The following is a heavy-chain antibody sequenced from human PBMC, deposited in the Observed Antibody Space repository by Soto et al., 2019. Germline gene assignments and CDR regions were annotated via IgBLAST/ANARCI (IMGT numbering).Heavy chain of an antibody. Sequence: QVQLVESGGGLVKPGGSLRLSCAASGFTFSDYYMSWIRQAPGKGLEWVSYISSGGSPIYYTDSVKGRFTISRDNAENSLYLLVNSTGAEETAVDYCARDPRYCRGGNCYYAGEDHNYYYMDVWGKGTTVTVSS. CDR1: GFTFSDYY. CDR2: ISSGGSPI. V-gene: IGHV3-11*01. J-gene: IGHJ6*03. CDR3: ARDPRYCRGGNCYYAGEDHNYYYMDV. D-gene: IGHD2-15*01.